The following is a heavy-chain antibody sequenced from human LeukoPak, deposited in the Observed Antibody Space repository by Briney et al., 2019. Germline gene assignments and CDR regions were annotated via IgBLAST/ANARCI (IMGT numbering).Heavy chain of an antibody. CDR2: MNPNSGNT. CDR1: GYTFTSYD. J-gene: IGHJ4*02. CDR3: ATAVVVAATRVDY. Sequence: ASVKVSCKASGYTFTSYDINWVRQATGQGLEWMGWMNPNSGNTGYAQKFQGRVTMTRNTSISTAYMELSRLRSEDTAVYYCATAVVVAATRVDYWGQGTLVTVSS. D-gene: IGHD2-15*01. V-gene: IGHV1-8*01.